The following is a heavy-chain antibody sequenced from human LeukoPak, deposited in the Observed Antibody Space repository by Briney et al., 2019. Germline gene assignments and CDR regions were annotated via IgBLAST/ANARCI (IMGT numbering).Heavy chain of an antibody. CDR2: INHSGST. Sequence: SETLFLTCAVYGGSFSGYYWSWIRQPPGKGLEWNGEINHSGSTNYNPSLKSRVTMSVDTPKNQFSLKLSSATAADTAVYYCARPYCSGGSCYSGLQHWGQGTLVTVSS. CDR3: ARPYCSGGSCYSGLQH. D-gene: IGHD2-15*01. CDR1: GGSFSGYY. J-gene: IGHJ1*01. V-gene: IGHV4-34*01.